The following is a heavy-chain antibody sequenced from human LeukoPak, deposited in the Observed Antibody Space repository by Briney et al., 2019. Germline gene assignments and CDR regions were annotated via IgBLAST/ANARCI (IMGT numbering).Heavy chain of an antibody. CDR3: ARVVTTFFYFGWFDP. V-gene: IGHV4-59*01. J-gene: IGHJ5*02. CDR1: GGSISSYY. Sequence: SETLSLICTVSGGSISSYYWSWIRQPPGKGLEWIGYIYYSGSTNYNPSLKSRVTISVDTSKNQFSLKLSSVTAADTAVYYCARVVTTFFYFGWFDPWGQGTLVTVSS. D-gene: IGHD4-17*01. CDR2: IYYSGST.